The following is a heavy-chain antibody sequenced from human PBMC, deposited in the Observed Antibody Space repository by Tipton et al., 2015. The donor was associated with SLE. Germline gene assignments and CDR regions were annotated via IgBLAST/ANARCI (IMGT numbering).Heavy chain of an antibody. J-gene: IGHJ6*02. CDR3: ARGLLTWRGAIVGVDV. CDR1: GGSISSSY. CDR2: IFHSGRT. D-gene: IGHD2-21*02. V-gene: IGHV4-59*08. Sequence: TLSLTCNVSGGSISSSYWNWIRQPPGKGLEWIGEIFHSGRTNYNLSLKSRVTMSVDKSKNQFSLKLTSVTAGDTAVYYCARGLLTWRGAIVGVDVWGQGTTVNVSS.